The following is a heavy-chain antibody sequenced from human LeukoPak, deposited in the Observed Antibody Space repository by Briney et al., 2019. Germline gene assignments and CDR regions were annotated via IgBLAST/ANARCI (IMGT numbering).Heavy chain of an antibody. Sequence: SXKVSCKAXGYTFXXYHMHWVRQAPGQGLEWMGRINPNTGGTEYAQKFQGRVTMTRDTSISTAYMDLSRLRSDDTAVYYCARDYCSSTSCLFDYWGQGTLVTVSS. CDR1: GYTFXXYH. V-gene: IGHV1-2*06. J-gene: IGHJ4*02. D-gene: IGHD2-2*01. CDR2: INPNTGGT. CDR3: ARDYCSSTSCLFDY.